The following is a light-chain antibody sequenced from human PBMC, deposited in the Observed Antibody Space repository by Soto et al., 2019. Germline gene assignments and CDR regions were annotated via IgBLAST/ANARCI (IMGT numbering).Light chain of an antibody. CDR1: QSVSSSY. Sequence: ELVLTQSPGTLSLSPGEGATLSCRASQSVSSSYIAWYQQRPGQTPSLLIYGASSRATGIPDRFSGSGSGTDFTLTISSLEPEDFAVYYCQRRSNWSTTFGQGTKVDIK. J-gene: IGKJ1*01. CDR3: QRRSNWSTT. CDR2: GAS. V-gene: IGKV3D-20*02.